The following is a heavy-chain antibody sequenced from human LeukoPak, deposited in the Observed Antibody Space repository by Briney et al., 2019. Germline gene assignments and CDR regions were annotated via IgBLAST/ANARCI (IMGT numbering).Heavy chain of an antibody. V-gene: IGHV4-4*07. J-gene: IGHJ5*02. CDR2: IYTSGST. Sequence: PSETLSLTCTVSGGSISSYYWSWIRQPAGKGLEWIGRIYTSGSTNYNPSLKSLVTMSVDTSKNQFSLKLSSVTAADTAVYYCARDLFEYGDYYPLGWFDPWGQGTLVTVSS. D-gene: IGHD4-17*01. CDR3: ARDLFEYGDYYPLGWFDP. CDR1: GGSISSYY.